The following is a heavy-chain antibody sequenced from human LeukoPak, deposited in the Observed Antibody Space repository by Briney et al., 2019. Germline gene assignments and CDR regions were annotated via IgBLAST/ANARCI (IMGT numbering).Heavy chain of an antibody. CDR3: ARDSLKSTIGPTWFDP. J-gene: IGHJ5*02. CDR1: EFTFSSYG. CDR2: ISGSGGST. Sequence: GGSLRLSCAASEFTFSSYGMSWVRQAPGKGLEWVSAISGSGGSTYYADSVKGRFTISRDNAKNSLYLQMNSLRAEDTAVYYCARDSLKSTIGPTWFDPWGQGTLVTVSS. V-gene: IGHV3-23*01. D-gene: IGHD2/OR15-2a*01.